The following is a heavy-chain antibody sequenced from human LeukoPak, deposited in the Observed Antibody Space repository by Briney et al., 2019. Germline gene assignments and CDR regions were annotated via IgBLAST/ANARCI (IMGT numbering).Heavy chain of an antibody. CDR2: ISGSGGST. V-gene: IGHV3-23*01. D-gene: IGHD5-12*01. J-gene: IGHJ4*02. CDR1: GFTFSSYA. Sequence: PGGSLRLSCAASGFTFSSYAMSWVRQAPGKGLELVSAISGSGGSTYYADSVKGRFTISRDNAKNSLYLQMNSLRAEDTAVYYCARFKDSGYDLGIDYWGQGTLVTVSS. CDR3: ARFKDSGYDLGIDY.